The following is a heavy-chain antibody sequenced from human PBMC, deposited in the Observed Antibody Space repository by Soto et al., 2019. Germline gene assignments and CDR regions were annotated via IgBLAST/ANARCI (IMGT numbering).Heavy chain of an antibody. Sequence: SETLSLTCTVSGGSISSGDYYWSWIRQPPGKGLEWIGYIYYSGSTYYNPSLKSRVTISVDTSKNQFSLKLSSVTAADTAVYYCARDRVPRFGESIGWFDPWGQGTLVTVSS. CDR1: GGSISSGDYY. J-gene: IGHJ5*02. CDR2: IYYSGST. CDR3: ARDRVPRFGESIGWFDP. D-gene: IGHD3-10*01. V-gene: IGHV4-30-4*01.